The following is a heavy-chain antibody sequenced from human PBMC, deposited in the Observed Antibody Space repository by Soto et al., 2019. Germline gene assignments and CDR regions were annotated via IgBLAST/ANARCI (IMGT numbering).Heavy chain of an antibody. D-gene: IGHD3-22*01. CDR2: ISGSGDRT. J-gene: IGHJ4*02. CDR1: GFTFSNYP. V-gene: IGHV3-23*01. CDR3: VKDDGGYPSTAPH. Sequence: PGGSLRLSCAASGFTFSNYPMSWVRQAPGKGLDWVSGISGSGDRTYYADSAKGRFTISKDISRNSLSLQLDSLGVEDTAVYFCVKDDGGYPSTAPHWGQGTLVTVSS.